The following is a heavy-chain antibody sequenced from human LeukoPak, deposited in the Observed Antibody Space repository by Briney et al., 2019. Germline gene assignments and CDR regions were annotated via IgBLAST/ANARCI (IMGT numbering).Heavy chain of an antibody. Sequence: SQTLSLTCAISGDSVSRTNIAWNWIRQSPSRGLEWLGRTNYRSKWYNDYAVSVQSRIIINPDTSKNQFSLQLNSVTPEDTAVYYCARGIGWPYFDYWGQGTLVTVSS. D-gene: IGHD5-24*01. V-gene: IGHV6-1*01. CDR2: TNYRSKWYN. CDR1: GDSVSRTNIA. CDR3: ARGIGWPYFDY. J-gene: IGHJ4*02.